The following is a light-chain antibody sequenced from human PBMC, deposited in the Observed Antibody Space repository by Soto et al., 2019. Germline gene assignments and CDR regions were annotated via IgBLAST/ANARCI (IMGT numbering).Light chain of an antibody. Sequence: QAVVTQPPSVSGAPGQRVTISCTGSSSNIGAGYDVHWYQQLPGTAPKLLIYGNSNRPSGVPDRFPGSKSGTSASLAITGLQAEDEADYYCQSYDSSLRGSVFGGGNHLTVL. J-gene: IGLJ2*01. CDR2: GNS. CDR1: SSNIGAGYD. CDR3: QSYDSSLRGSV. V-gene: IGLV1-40*01.